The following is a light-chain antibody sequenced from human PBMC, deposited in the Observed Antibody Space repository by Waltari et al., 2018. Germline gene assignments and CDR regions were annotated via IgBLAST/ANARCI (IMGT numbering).Light chain of an antibody. J-gene: IGKJ4*01. Sequence: EILXTQSPATLSLSPGERATLPCRASQSVRTYLAWYQHKPGQAPRLLIYDASNRATXVXARFXXSGXGTDXXLTXXSLXPXXXXVYXCXXRXXXXGGXFGGGXXVXI. CDR2: DAS. CDR3: XXRXXXXGGX. V-gene: IGKV3-11*01. CDR1: QSVRTY.